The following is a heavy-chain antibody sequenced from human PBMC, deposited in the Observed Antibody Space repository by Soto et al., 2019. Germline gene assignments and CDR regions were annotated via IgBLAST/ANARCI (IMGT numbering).Heavy chain of an antibody. CDR2: ITTSGSST. V-gene: IGHV3-23*01. J-gene: IGHJ2*01. Sequence: EVQLLESGGDLVQPGGSLRLSCAASGFTFSSSGMSWVRQAPGEGLEWVSTITTSGSSTYYADSVKGRFTISRDNSKNTLYLQMNSLRAEDTAVDYCAKWARDFDLWGRGTLVTVSS. CDR1: GFTFSSSG. CDR3: AKWARDFDL.